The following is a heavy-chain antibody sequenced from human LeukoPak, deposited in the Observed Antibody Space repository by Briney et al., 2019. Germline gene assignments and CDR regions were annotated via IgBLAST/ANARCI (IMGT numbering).Heavy chain of an antibody. CDR3: ARHGSGWYLHYYYGMDV. J-gene: IGHJ6*02. Sequence: AETLSLTCNVSGGSISSYYWSWIRQLPGKGLEWIGYIYYSGSTNYNPSLKSRVTISVDTSKNQFSLKLSSVTAADTAVYYCARHGSGWYLHYYYGMDVWGQGTTVTVSS. CDR1: GGSISSYY. V-gene: IGHV4-59*08. D-gene: IGHD6-19*01. CDR2: IYYSGST.